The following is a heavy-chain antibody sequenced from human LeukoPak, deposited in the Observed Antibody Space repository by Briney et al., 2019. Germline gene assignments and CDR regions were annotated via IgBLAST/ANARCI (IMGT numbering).Heavy chain of an antibody. Sequence: SETLSLTCAVYGGSFSGYFWSWIRQPPGKGLEWIGEINHSGSTNYNPSLKSRVTISVDTSKNQFSLKLSSVTAADTAVYYCARVGRGASYYYDSSGYLDYWGQGTLVTASS. J-gene: IGHJ4*02. CDR2: INHSGST. CDR1: GGSFSGYF. V-gene: IGHV4-34*01. CDR3: ARVGRGASYYYDSSGYLDY. D-gene: IGHD3-22*01.